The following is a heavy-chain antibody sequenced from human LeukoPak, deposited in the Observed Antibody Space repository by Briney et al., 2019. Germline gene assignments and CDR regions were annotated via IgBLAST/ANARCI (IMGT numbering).Heavy chain of an antibody. CDR1: GSSFTSYW. J-gene: IGHJ6*04. V-gene: IGHV5-51*01. Sequence: GESLKISCKGSGSSFTSYWIGWVRQMPGKGLEWMGIIYPGDSDTRYSPSFQGQVTISADKSISTAYLQWSSLKASDTAMYYCARLAVVPLEVQAADPRSLDYYYYGMDVWGKGTTVTVSS. CDR2: IYPGDSDT. CDR3: ARLAVVPLEVQAADPRSLDYYYYGMDV. D-gene: IGHD2-2*01.